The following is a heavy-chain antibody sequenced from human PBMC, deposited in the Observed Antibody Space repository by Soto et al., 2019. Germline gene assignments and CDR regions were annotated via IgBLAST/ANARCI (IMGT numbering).Heavy chain of an antibody. Sequence: QVQLVQSGAEVKKPGASVKVSCKASGYTFTGYYMHWVRQAPGQGLAWMGWINPNSGGTNYAQKFQGRVTMTRDTSISTAYMELSRLRSDDTAVYYCARRTDYYDSSGYQYYFDYWGQGTLVTVSS. CDR3: ARRTDYYDSSGYQYYFDY. CDR1: GYTFTGYY. CDR2: INPNSGGT. J-gene: IGHJ4*02. V-gene: IGHV1-2*02. D-gene: IGHD3-22*01.